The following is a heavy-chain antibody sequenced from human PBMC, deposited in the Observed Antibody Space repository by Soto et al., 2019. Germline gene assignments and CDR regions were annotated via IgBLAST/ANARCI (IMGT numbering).Heavy chain of an antibody. J-gene: IGHJ4*02. CDR3: ASLHDGYSYGSNDY. Sequence: QVQLVQSGAEVKKPGSSVKVSCKASGGTFSSYAISWVRQAPGQGLEWMGGIIPIFGTANYAQKFQGRVTITPDESTTTAYMELRSLRSEDTAVYYCASLHDGYSYGSNDYWGQGTLVTVSS. CDR1: GGTFSSYA. V-gene: IGHV1-69*05. D-gene: IGHD5-18*01. CDR2: IIPIFGTA.